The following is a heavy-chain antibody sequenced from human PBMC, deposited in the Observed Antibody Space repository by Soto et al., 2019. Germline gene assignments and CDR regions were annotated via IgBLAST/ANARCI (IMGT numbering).Heavy chain of an antibody. CDR2: INPNSDVT. CDR1: GYTFNSYY. V-gene: IGHV1-2*02. CDR3: VSVGLNRNYDFDF. J-gene: IGHJ4*02. D-gene: IGHD3-16*01. Sequence: QVQLVQSGAEVKKPGASVKVSCKASGYTFNSYYIHWVRQAPGQGLEWMGWINPNSDVTGYAQSFQGRVNMTRDMSMTTAYMELTKLRSDDTAVYYCVSVGLNRNYDFDFWGQGTLITVSS.